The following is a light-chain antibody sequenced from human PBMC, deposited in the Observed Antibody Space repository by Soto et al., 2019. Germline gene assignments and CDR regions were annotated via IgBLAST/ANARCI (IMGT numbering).Light chain of an antibody. CDR1: QSVSSSY. CDR3: QQYGSSPHT. V-gene: IGKV3-20*01. CDR2: GAS. J-gene: IGKJ2*01. Sequence: EIVLTQSPGTLSLSPGERATLSCRASQSVSSSYLAWYQHKPGQAPRLLIYGASSRATGIPDRFSGSRSGTDFTLTISRPEPEDFAVYYCQQYGSSPHTFGQGTKLEIK.